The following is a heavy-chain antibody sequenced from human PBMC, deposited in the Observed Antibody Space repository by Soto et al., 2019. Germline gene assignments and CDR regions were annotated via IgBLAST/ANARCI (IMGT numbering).Heavy chain of an antibody. V-gene: IGHV4-4*07. CDR3: GRVIEQLPLDY. CDR2: IYTSGST. J-gene: IGHJ4*02. D-gene: IGHD6-6*01. Sequence: PSKTLSLTCPVSGGSISRYYWSWIRQPAGKGLEWIGSIYTSGSTNYTPPLKSRLTMSVATSKNQFSLKLSSVAAADTAVYYCGRVIEQLPLDYWGQGSLVILS. CDR1: GGSISRYY.